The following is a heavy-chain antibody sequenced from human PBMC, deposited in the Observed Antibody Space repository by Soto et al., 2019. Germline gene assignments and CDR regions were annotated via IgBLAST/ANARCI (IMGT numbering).Heavy chain of an antibody. D-gene: IGHD2-2*01. CDR3: TTDGVVVPAATDY. CDR2: IKSKTDGGTT. V-gene: IGHV3-15*01. Sequence: GGSLRLSCAASGFPFSNAWVSWVRQAPGKGLEWVGRIKSKTDGGTTDYAAPVKGRFTISRDDSKNTLYLQMNSLKTEDTAVYYCTTDGVVVPAATDYWGQGTLVTVSS. J-gene: IGHJ4*02. CDR1: GFPFSNAW.